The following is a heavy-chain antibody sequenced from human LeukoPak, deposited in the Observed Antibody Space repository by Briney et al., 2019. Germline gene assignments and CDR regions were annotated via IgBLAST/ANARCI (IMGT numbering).Heavy chain of an antibody. V-gene: IGHV1-2*02. D-gene: IGHD2-2*01. CDR1: GYTFTGYY. CDR3: ARDHEVVVVPAAIDP. J-gene: IGHJ5*02. CDR2: INPNSGGT. Sequence: ASVKVSCKASGYTFTGYYMHRVRQAPGQGLEWMGWINPNSGGTNHAQKFQGRVTMTRDTSISTAYMELSRLRSDDTAVYYCARDHEVVVVPAAIDPWGQGTLVTVSS.